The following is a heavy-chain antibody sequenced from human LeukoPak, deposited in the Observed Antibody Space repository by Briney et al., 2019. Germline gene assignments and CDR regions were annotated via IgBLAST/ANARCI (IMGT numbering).Heavy chain of an antibody. D-gene: IGHD1-26*01. V-gene: IGHV3-74*01. CDR1: GFTFSTYW. J-gene: IGHJ4*02. CDR2: ISPDGSSY. Sequence: GGSLRLSCAASGFTFSTYWMHWVRQAPGKGLEWVSRISPDGSSYIYADSEKGRFTFSRDNAKKTLYLKMNSLRAEDTAVYYCTRSPSLGGRYWGFDYWGQGALVTVSS. CDR3: TRSPSLGGRYWGFDY.